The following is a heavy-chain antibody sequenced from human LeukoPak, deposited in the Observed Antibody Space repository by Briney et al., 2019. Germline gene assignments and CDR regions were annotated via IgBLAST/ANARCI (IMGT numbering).Heavy chain of an antibody. CDR1: GFTFSSYE. V-gene: IGHV3-48*03. CDR2: ISSSGSTI. Sequence: GGSLRLSCTASGFTFSSYEMNWVLQAPGKGLEWVSYISSSGSTIYYADSVKGRFTISRDNAKNSLYLQMNSLRAEDTAVYYCARTRDTMVRGVIRNYYYYYMDVWGKGTTVTISS. D-gene: IGHD3-10*01. J-gene: IGHJ6*03. CDR3: ARTRDTMVRGVIRNYYYYYMDV.